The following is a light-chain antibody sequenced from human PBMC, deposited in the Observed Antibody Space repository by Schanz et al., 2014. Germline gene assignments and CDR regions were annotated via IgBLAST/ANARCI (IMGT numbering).Light chain of an antibody. Sequence: EIVLTQSPATLSLSPGERATLSCRASQSVSSSLAWYQQKPGQSPRLLIYDASDRATGIPARFSGSGSGTDFSLTISGLEPEDFAVYYCQHRRNWPLTFGGGTRVEIK. CDR1: QSVSSS. CDR2: DAS. J-gene: IGKJ4*01. V-gene: IGKV3-11*01. CDR3: QHRRNWPLT.